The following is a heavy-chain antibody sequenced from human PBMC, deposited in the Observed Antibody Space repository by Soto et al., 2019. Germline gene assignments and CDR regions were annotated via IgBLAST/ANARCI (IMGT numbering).Heavy chain of an antibody. J-gene: IGHJ6*02. CDR2: INHSGST. Sequence: QVQLQQWGAGLLKPSETLSLTCAVYGGSFSGYYWSWIRQPPGKGLEWIGEINHSGSTNYNPSLKSRVTISVDTSKNQFSLKLSSVTAADTAVYYCASLGGYCSGGSCYGYSYGTYYYYGMDVWGQGTTVTVSS. CDR3: ASLGGYCSGGSCYGYSYGTYYYYGMDV. V-gene: IGHV4-34*01. D-gene: IGHD2-15*01. CDR1: GGSFSGYY.